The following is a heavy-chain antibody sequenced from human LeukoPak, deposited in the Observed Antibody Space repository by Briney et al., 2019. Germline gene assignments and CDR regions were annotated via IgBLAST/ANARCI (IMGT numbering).Heavy chain of an antibody. J-gene: IGHJ4*02. CDR3: ARDIESGRLRSYPFGY. D-gene: IGHD5-12*01. CDR1: EFTFSNYG. Sequence: GGSLRLSCAASEFTFSNYGMHWVRQAPGKGLEWVAFIRYDGSNKYYADSVKGRFTISRDNSKNTMYLQMNSLRAEDTAVYYCARDIESGRLRSYPFGYWGQGTLVTVSS. V-gene: IGHV3-30*02. CDR2: IRYDGSNK.